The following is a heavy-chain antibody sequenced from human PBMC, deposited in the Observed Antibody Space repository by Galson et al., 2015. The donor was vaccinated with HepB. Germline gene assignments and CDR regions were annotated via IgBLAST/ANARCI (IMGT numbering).Heavy chain of an antibody. Sequence: PALVKPTQTLTLTCTFSGFSLSTSGVGVGWIRQPPGKALEWLALIYWDDDKRYSPSLKSRLTITKDTSKNQVVLTMTSMDPVDTATYYCAHSRGGDSRCDYWGQGTLVTVSS. CDR3: AHSRGGDSRCDY. D-gene: IGHD2-21*02. CDR2: IYWDDDK. CDR1: GFSLSTSGVG. V-gene: IGHV2-5*02. J-gene: IGHJ4*02.